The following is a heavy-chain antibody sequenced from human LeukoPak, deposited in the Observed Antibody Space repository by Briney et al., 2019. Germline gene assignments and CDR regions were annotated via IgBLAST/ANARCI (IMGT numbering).Heavy chain of an antibody. Sequence: PSQTLSLTCAVSGGSISSGGYSWGWIRQPPGKGLEWIGNFYYGGNTYYNPSLKSRVTISVNMSKNQFSLKLNSVTAADTAVYFCARGDRALALLEDAFDLWGQGTLVTVSS. D-gene: IGHD5-18*01. CDR1: GGSISSGGYS. J-gene: IGHJ3*01. CDR3: ARGDRALALLEDAFDL. CDR2: FYYGGNT. V-gene: IGHV4-30-4*07.